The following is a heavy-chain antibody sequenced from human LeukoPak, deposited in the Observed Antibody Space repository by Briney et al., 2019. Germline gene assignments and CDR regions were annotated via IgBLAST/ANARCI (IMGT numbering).Heavy chain of an antibody. CDR2: IYSSGST. J-gene: IGHJ4*02. Sequence: SETLSLTCTVSGVSISSYYWTWIRQPPGKGLECIGYIYSSGSTNYSPSLKSRVTISIDTSKNQFSLRLSSVTAADTAVYFCARDRGGDYDSSGFQYHFDYWGQGALVTVSS. CDR1: GVSISSYY. D-gene: IGHD3-22*01. V-gene: IGHV4-59*01. CDR3: ARDRGGDYDSSGFQYHFDY.